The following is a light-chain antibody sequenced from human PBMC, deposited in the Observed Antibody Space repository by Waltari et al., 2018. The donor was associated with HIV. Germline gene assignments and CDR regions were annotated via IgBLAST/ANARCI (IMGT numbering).Light chain of an antibody. CDR1: SSNIGHHT. J-gene: IGLJ3*02. V-gene: IGLV1-44*01. CDR2: SDN. CDR3: AAWDDSLNGRV. Sequence: QSVLTQPPSASGTPGQRGTISCSRRSSNIGHHTGNWYQQLPGTSPKLLIYSDNQRPSGVPARFSGSKSGTSASLAISGLQSEDEADYYCAAWDDSLNGRVFGGGTKLTVL.